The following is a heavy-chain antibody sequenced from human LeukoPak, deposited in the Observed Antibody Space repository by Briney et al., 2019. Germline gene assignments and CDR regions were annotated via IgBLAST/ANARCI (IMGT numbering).Heavy chain of an antibody. J-gene: IGHJ6*02. Sequence: SETLSLTCAVSGVSITSGAWWSWVRQPPGKGLERIGQIYHGDFTNYNPSLKSRVTISLDKSTNQFSLKLSSVTAADTAVYYCARDISRVPGYPGDGMDVWGQGTTVTVSS. CDR1: GVSITSGAW. D-gene: IGHD3-16*02. V-gene: IGHV4-4*02. CDR3: ARDISRVPGYPGDGMDV. CDR2: IYHGDFT.